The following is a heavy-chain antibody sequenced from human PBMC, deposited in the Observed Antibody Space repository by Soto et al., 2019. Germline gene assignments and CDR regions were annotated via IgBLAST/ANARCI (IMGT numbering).Heavy chain of an antibody. V-gene: IGHV1-8*02. CDR1: GYIFTSYN. CDR3: ARSAPFSNAALDYLYYMDV. Sequence: QVQLVQSGAEVKKPGASVKVSCKASGYIFTSYNINWVRQAAGHGLEWMGWVNPDSGHTVYAQKFQGRVTMTRDTSIGTAHMELRSLTAEDTAVYYCARSAPFSNAALDYLYYMDVWGKGASVTVSS. CDR2: VNPDSGHT. D-gene: IGHD4-4*01. J-gene: IGHJ6*03.